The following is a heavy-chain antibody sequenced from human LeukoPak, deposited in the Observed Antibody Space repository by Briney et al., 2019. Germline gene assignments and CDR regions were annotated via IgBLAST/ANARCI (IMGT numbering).Heavy chain of an antibody. CDR3: ARAGVGHWGYSYEAIDY. CDR2: INHSGST. J-gene: IGHJ4*02. CDR1: GGSFSGYY. Sequence: NASETLSLTCAVYGGSFSGYYWSWVRQPPGKGLEWIGEINHSGSTNYNASLKSRVTISVDTSKNQFSLKLSSVTAADTAVHYCARAGVGHWGYSYEAIDYWGQGTLVTVSS. D-gene: IGHD5-18*01. V-gene: IGHV4-34*01.